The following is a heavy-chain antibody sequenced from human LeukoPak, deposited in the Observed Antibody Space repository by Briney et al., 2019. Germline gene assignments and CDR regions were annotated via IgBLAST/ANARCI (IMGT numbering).Heavy chain of an antibody. Sequence: QPSETLSLTCAVYGGSFSGYYWSWIRQPPGKGLEWVSYISSSGSTIYYADSVKGRFTISRDNAKNSLYLQMNSLRAEDTAVYYCARGRAKQWLALKTGGSFDYWGQGTLVTVSS. CDR3: ARGRAKQWLALKTGGSFDY. CDR1: GGSFSGYY. J-gene: IGHJ4*02. D-gene: IGHD6-19*01. CDR2: ISSSGSTI. V-gene: IGHV3-11*01.